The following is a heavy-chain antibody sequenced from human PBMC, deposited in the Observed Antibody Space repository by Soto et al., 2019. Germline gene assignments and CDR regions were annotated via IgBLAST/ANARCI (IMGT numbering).Heavy chain of an antibody. V-gene: IGHV3-21*01. J-gene: IGHJ4*02. CDR1: GFTFTRYS. CDR2: ISSTTNYI. CDR3: ATESEDLTSNFDY. Sequence: GESLKISCAASGFTFTRYSMKWVRQAPGKGLEWVSSISSTTNYIYYGDSMKSRFTISRDNAKKSLYLEMNSLRAEDTAVYYCATESEDLTSNFDYWGQGTLVTVSS.